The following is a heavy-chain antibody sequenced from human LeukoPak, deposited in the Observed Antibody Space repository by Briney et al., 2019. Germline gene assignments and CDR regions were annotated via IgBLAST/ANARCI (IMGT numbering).Heavy chain of an antibody. J-gene: IGHJ4*02. D-gene: IGHD2-2*01. V-gene: IGHV5-51*01. Sequence: GESLKISCKASGYSFTNYWIGWVRQMPGKGLEWMGIIYPDDSETRYSPSFQGQVTISADKSITTAYLQWSSLKAPDTAMYFCARHRGDCTSTSCFHYYFDYWGQGTLVTVSS. CDR1: GYSFTNYW. CDR2: IYPDDSET. CDR3: ARHRGDCTSTSCFHYYFDY.